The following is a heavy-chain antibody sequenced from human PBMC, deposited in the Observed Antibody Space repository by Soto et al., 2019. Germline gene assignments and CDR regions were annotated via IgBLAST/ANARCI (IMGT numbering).Heavy chain of an antibody. D-gene: IGHD2-2*01. V-gene: IGHV4-4*02. CDR2: IYHSGST. Sequence: PLETLSLTCAVSGGSISSSNWWSWVRQPPGKGLEWIGEIYHSGSTNYNPSLKSRVTISVDKSKNQFSLKLSSVTAADTAVYYCARDKQGSIVVVPAATQGGDSYGMDVWGQGTTVTVSS. J-gene: IGHJ6*02. CDR1: GGSISSSNW. CDR3: ARDKQGSIVVVPAATQGGDSYGMDV.